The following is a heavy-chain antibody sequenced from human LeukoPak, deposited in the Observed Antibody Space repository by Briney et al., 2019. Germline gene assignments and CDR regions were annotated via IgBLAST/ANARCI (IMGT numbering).Heavy chain of an antibody. CDR1: GGSISSGSYY. Sequence: SETLSLTCTVSGGSISSGSYYWSWIRQPAGKGLEWIGRIYTSGSTNYNPSLKSRVTISVDTSKNQFSLKLSSVTAADTAVYYCARAVVDTAMAYDYWGQGTLVTVSS. D-gene: IGHD5-18*01. J-gene: IGHJ4*02. CDR2: IYTSGST. CDR3: ARAVVDTAMAYDY. V-gene: IGHV4-61*02.